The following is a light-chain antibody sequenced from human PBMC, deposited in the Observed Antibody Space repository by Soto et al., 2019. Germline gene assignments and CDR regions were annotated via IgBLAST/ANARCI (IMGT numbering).Light chain of an antibody. Sequence: EIVLTQSPGTLSLTAGESATLSCRASQTVSSSYLAWYQQKPGQAPRLLIYGPSIRATGIPDRFSGSGSGTDFSLTITRLEPEDFAVYYCQQSGSSPPVTFGGGTKVEIK. CDR1: QTVSSSY. CDR3: QQSGSSPPVT. J-gene: IGKJ4*01. CDR2: GPS. V-gene: IGKV3-20*01.